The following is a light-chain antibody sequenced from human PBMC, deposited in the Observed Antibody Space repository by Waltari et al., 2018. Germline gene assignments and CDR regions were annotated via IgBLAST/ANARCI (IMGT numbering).Light chain of an antibody. CDR1: QNINNRD. V-gene: IGKV3-20*01. CDR2: GAS. CDR3: QQYADSPLT. J-gene: IGKJ1*01. Sequence: EIVLTQSPGTLCLSPGERAALSCRASQNINNRDLAWYQQKPGQAPRLLIHGASSRASGIPDRISGSGSGTDFTLTISSLEPEDFAVYYCQQYADSPLTFGQGTKVEIK.